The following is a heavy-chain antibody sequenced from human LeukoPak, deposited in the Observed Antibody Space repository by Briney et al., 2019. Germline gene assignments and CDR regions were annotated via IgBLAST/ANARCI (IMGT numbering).Heavy chain of an antibody. CDR2: INPNSGGT. Sequence: ASVKVSCKASGYTFTGYYMHWVRQAPGQGLEWTGWINPNSGGTNYAQKFQGRVTMTRDTSISTAYMELSRLRSDDTAVYYCARDQSRGGGHYDYWGQGTLVTVSS. J-gene: IGHJ4*02. V-gene: IGHV1-2*02. CDR3: ARDQSRGGGHYDY. D-gene: IGHD2-15*01. CDR1: GYTFTGYY.